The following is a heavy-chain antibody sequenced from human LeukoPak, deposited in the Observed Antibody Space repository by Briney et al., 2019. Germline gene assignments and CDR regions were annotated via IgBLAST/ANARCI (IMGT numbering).Heavy chain of an antibody. CDR1: GDSISNNH. J-gene: IGHJ4*02. CDR2: ISYTGST. Sequence: KPSETLSLTCTVSGDSISNNHWSWIRQPPGKGLEWIGYISYTGSTNYNPSLKSRLTISLDTSTNHFSLTLTSVTAADTALSYCARHIYPDGSPFDSWGQGTLVTVSS. D-gene: IGHD3-10*01. V-gene: IGHV4-59*08. CDR3: ARHIYPDGSPFDS.